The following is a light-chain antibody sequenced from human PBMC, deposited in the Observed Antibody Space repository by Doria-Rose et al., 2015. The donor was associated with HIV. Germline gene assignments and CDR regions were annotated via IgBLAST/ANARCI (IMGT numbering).Light chain of an antibody. Sequence: QPVLIQPASVSGSPGQSITISCTGTTRDIGGYNYVSWYQQHPGEAPKLMIYDVNERPSGVSERFSGSKSGNTASLTISGLQAEDEADYYCSSYTSSTTLIFGGGTKLTVL. V-gene: IGLV2-14*03. CDR3: SSYTSSTTLI. J-gene: IGLJ2*01. CDR1: TRDIGGYNY. CDR2: DVN.